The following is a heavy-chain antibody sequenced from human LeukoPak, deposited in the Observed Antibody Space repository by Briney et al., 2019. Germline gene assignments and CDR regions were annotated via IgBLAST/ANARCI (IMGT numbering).Heavy chain of an antibody. CDR2: INPNSGGT. Sequence: ASVKVSCKASGCTFTGYYMHWVRQAPGQGLEWMGWINPNSGGTNYAQKFQGRVTMTRDTSISTAYMELSRLGSDDTAVYYCARDLPPHYYYDSSGYPSFDYWGQGTLVTVSS. D-gene: IGHD3-22*01. CDR3: ARDLPPHYYYDSSGYPSFDY. V-gene: IGHV1-2*02. J-gene: IGHJ4*02. CDR1: GCTFTGYY.